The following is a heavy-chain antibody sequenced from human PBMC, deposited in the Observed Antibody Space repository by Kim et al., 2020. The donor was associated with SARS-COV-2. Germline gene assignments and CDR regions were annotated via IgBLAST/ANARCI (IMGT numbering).Heavy chain of an antibody. J-gene: IGHJ4*02. Sequence: ADSVKGRFTISRDNSKNTLYLQMNSLRAEDTAVYYCARDQVAVAGTGLDYWGQGTLVTVSS. V-gene: IGHV3-30*07. CDR3: ARDQVAVAGTGLDY. D-gene: IGHD6-19*01.